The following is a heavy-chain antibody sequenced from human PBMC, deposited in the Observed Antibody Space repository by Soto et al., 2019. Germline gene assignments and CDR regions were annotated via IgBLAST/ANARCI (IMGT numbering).Heavy chain of an antibody. V-gene: IGHV4-31*11. Sequence: QVQLQESGPGLVKPSQTLSLTCDVSGASVTRAGSYWGWIRQRPGQGLEWIGYIYFDGTTYYNPSLKSRVIISADTSRNQFSLSLIFLTAADTAVYYCATRTTVTTFDYWGQGTLVTVSS. CDR3: ATRTTVTTFDY. D-gene: IGHD4-17*01. CDR2: IYFDGTT. J-gene: IGHJ4*02. CDR1: GASVTRAGSY.